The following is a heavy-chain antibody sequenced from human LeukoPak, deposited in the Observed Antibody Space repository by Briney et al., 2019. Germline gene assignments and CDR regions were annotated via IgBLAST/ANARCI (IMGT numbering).Heavy chain of an antibody. J-gene: IGHJ4*01. Sequence: PSETLSLTCTVSGGSISSSSYYWGWVRQPPGKGLEWIGSIYYSGNAYYNPSLKSRVTISLDTSKNQYSLRLSYVTAADTAVYYCAVDLGNHRVVYWGQGSLVTVSS. D-gene: IGHD1-14*01. CDR2: IYYSGNA. CDR1: GGSISSSSYY. CDR3: AVDLGNHRVVY. V-gene: IGHV4-39*01.